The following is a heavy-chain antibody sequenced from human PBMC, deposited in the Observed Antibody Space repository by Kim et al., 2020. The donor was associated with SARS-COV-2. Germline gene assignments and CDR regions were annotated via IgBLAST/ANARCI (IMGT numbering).Heavy chain of an antibody. J-gene: IGHJ5*02. CDR3: AKDPSTGWYPTTGPTFDP. V-gene: IGHV3-30*18. D-gene: IGHD6-19*01. Sequence: GGSLRLSCTASGFTFPIFAMHWVRQAPGKGLHWVAVISDNGIAKSYADSVKGRFTISRDNSNNTVYLHINSLSPEDSGLYYCAKDPSTGWYPTTGPTFDPWGQGTRVTVSS. CDR1: GFTFPIFA. CDR2: ISDNGIAK.